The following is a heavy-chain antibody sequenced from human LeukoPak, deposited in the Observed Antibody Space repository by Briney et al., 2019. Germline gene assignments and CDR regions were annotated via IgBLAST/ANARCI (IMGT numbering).Heavy chain of an antibody. CDR3: ARDAPTTFGLIIRGKGGMDV. J-gene: IGHJ6*02. D-gene: IGHD3-3*01. Sequence: GASVKVSCKTSGYTFSEHGVSWVRQAPGQGLEWLGWISGYNGKTNHAQKFQGRVTVTTDTTASTVYVELRGLTSDDTATYYCARDAPTTFGLIIRGKGGMDVWGQGTAVTVSS. CDR2: ISGYNGKT. CDR1: GYTFSEHG. V-gene: IGHV1-18*01.